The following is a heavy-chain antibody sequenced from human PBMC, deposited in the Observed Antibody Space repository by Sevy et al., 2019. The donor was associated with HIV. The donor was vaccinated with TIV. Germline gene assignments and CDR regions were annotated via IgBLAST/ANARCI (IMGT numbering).Heavy chain of an antibody. Sequence: SETLSLSCTISGDSISSSSYYWAWIRQPPGKGLEWIGSVYYTGRTYYSASPKSRVTISVNTSKNQFSLRLKSVTTADTSIYYWARHLDVEVVVGAIQGYFDYWGQGTLVTVSS. D-gene: IGHD2-15*01. CDR3: ARHLDVEVVVGAIQGYFDY. V-gene: IGHV4-39*01. CDR2: VYYTGRT. J-gene: IGHJ4*03. CDR1: GDSISSSSYY.